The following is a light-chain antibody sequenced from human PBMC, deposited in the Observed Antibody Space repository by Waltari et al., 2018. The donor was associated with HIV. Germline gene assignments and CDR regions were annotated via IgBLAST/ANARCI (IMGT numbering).Light chain of an antibody. CDR2: GAS. J-gene: IGKJ2*01. CDR3: QQYAASPYT. V-gene: IGKV3-20*01. Sequence: EIMLTQSPATLSLSPGETAIVSCRASENMTSQYLAWYQQKSGQAPRLLLFGASKRNPGVPERVGGAESGADFTLTVSRLEPEDCALYFCQQYAASPYTFGQGT. CDR1: ENMTSQY.